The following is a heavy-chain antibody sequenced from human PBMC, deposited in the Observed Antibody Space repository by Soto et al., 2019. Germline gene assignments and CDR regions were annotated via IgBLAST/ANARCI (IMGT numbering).Heavy chain of an antibody. D-gene: IGHD4-17*01. CDR3: ATGGPTVTTIDKYYFDY. CDR2: IWYDGSNK. J-gene: IGHJ4*02. V-gene: IGHV3-33*01. CDR1: GFTFSSFA. Sequence: GGSLRLSCAASGFTFSSFAMHWVRQAPGKGLEWVAVIWYDGSNKYYADSVKGRFTISRDNSKNTLYLQMNSLRAEDTAVYYCATGGPTVTTIDKYYFDYWGQGTLVTVSS.